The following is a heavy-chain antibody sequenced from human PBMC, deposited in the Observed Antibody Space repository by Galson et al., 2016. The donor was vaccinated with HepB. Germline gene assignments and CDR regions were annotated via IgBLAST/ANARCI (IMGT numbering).Heavy chain of an antibody. J-gene: IGHJ6*02. V-gene: IGHV1-69*10. D-gene: IGHD2-15*01. CDR3: VRWGAGYCNRVNCFGANYYYNGMDV. CDR2: IVPIFGVP. Sequence: SVKVSCKASGITVSTYGLSWVRQAPGLRPEWMGGIVPIFGVPKHAQNFQGRLTITADRSTNTAYMELTSLRSEDTAIYYCVRWGAGYCNRVNCFGANYYYNGMDVWGQGTTVTVSS. CDR1: GITVSTYG.